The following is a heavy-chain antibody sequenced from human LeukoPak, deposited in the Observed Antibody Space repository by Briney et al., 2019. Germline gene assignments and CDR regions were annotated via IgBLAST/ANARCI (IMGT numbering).Heavy chain of an antibody. CDR3: ARVSGSYYGGYYYYYGMDV. Sequence: PSETLSLTCTVSGGSISSYYWSWIRQPPGKWMEWIGYIYYSGSTNYNPSLKSRVTISVDTSKNQFSLKLSSVTAADTAVYYCARVSGSYYGGYYYYYGMDVWGQGTTVTVSS. D-gene: IGHD1-26*01. J-gene: IGHJ6*02. CDR1: GGSISSYY. V-gene: IGHV4-59*01. CDR2: IYYSGST.